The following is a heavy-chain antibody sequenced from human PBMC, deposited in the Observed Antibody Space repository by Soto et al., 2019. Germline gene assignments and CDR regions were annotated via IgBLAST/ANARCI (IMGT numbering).Heavy chain of an antibody. CDR2: ISSSSSYI. Sequence: PGGSLRLSCAASGFTFSSYSMNWVRQAPGKGLEWVSSISSSSSYIDYADSVEGRFTISRDNAKNSLYLQMNSLRAEDTAVYYCAREGYVDIVATTTYYYYYGMDVWGQGTTVTVS. D-gene: IGHD5-12*01. CDR3: AREGYVDIVATTTYYYYYGMDV. CDR1: GFTFSSYS. J-gene: IGHJ6*02. V-gene: IGHV3-21*01.